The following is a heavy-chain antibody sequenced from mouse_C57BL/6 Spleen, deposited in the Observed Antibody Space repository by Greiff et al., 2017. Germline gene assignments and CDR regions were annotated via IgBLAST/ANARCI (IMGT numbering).Heavy chain of an antibody. J-gene: IGHJ1*03. Sequence: EVKVVESGGGLVKPGGSLKLSCAASGFTFSSYTMSWVRQTPEKRLEWVATISGGGGNTYYPDSVKGRFTISRDNAKNTLYLQRSSLRSEDTDLYYCARHGVAWYFDVWGTGTTVTVSS. D-gene: IGHD1-1*02. V-gene: IGHV5-9*01. CDR2: ISGGGGNT. CDR1: GFTFSSYT. CDR3: ARHGVAWYFDV.